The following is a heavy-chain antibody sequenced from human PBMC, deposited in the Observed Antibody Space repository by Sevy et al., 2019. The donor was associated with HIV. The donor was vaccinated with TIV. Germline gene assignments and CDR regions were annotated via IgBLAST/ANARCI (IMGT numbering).Heavy chain of an antibody. CDR1: GFTFSNAW. V-gene: IGHV3-15*01. CDR2: IKSKTDGGTT. CDR3: STTRGCGIVVVPATISVGYGMDV. D-gene: IGHD2-2*02. J-gene: IGHJ6*02. Sequence: GCLRLSCAASGFTFSNAWMGWVRQAPGKGLEWVGRIKSKTDGGTTDYAAPVKGRFTISRDDSKNTQYLQINSLKTGDSAVYYCSTTRGCGIVVVPATISVGYGMDVWGQGTKVTVSS.